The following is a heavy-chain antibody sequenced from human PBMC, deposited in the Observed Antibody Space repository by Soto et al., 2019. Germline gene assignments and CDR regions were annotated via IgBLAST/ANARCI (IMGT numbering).Heavy chain of an antibody. CDR2: MNPNSGNT. Sequence: QVQLVQSGAEVKKPGASVKVSCKASGYTFTSYDINWVRQATGQGLEWMGWMNPNSGNTGYAQKFQGRVTMTRNTSISTAYMELSSLRSEDTAVYYCARLRWFGNTIGEDYYYYGMDVWGQGTTVTVSS. J-gene: IGHJ6*02. D-gene: IGHD3-10*01. CDR1: GYTFTSYD. V-gene: IGHV1-8*01. CDR3: ARLRWFGNTIGEDYYYYGMDV.